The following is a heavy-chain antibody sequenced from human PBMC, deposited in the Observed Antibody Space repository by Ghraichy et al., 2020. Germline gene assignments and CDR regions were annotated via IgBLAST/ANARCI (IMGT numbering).Heavy chain of an antibody. V-gene: IGHV1-69*13. Sequence: SVKVSCKASGGTFSSYAISWVRQAPGQGLEWMGGIIPIFGTANYAQKFQGRVTITADESTSTAYMELSSLRSEDTAVYYCARGWLLGYYDSSGYYDYWGQGTLVTVSS. CDR3: ARGWLLGYYDSSGYYDY. CDR1: GGTFSSYA. CDR2: IIPIFGTA. J-gene: IGHJ4*02. D-gene: IGHD3-22*01.